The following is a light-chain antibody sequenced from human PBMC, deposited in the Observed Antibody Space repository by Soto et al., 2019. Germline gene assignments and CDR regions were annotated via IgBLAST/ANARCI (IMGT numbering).Light chain of an antibody. V-gene: IGLV2-8*01. Sequence: QSALTQPASVSGSPGQSITISCTGTSSDVGGYNYVSWYQQHPGKAPKLMIYEVNKRPSGVPDRFSGSKSGNTASLTVSGLQAEDEADYYCSSYAGSSNVFXTGTKVTVL. J-gene: IGLJ1*01. CDR1: SSDVGGYNY. CDR2: EVN. CDR3: SSYAGSSNV.